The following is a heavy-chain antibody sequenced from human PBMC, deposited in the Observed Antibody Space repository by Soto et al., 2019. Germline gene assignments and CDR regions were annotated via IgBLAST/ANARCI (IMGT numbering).Heavy chain of an antibody. CDR3: ARAIDFDS. CDR2: IYYTGTT. CDR1: GGSIRRYY. Sequence: SETLSLTCTVSGGSIRRYYWNWIRQPPGKGLEWIGYIYYTGTTNYNPSLKSRVTISVDTSKNQVSLKLNSVTAADTAMYYCARAIDFDSWGQGTLVTVSS. J-gene: IGHJ4*02. V-gene: IGHV4-59*01.